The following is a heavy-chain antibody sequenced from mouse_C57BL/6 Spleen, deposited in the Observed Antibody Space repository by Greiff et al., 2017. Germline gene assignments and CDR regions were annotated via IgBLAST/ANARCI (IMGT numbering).Heavy chain of an antibody. Sequence: VQLQQPGAELVRPGSSVKLSCKASGYTFTSYWMHWVKQRPIQGLEWIGNIDPSDSETHYNQKFKDKATLTVDKSSSTAYMQLSSLTSEDSAVYYCARTSYYGSSRWYFDVWGTGTTVTVSS. CDR2: IDPSDSET. CDR3: ARTSYYGSSRWYFDV. V-gene: IGHV1-52*01. CDR1: GYTFTSYW. J-gene: IGHJ1*03. D-gene: IGHD1-1*01.